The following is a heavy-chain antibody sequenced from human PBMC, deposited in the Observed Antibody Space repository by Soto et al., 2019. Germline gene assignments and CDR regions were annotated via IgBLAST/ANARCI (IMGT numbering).Heavy chain of an antibody. CDR3: ATDHRAHHDYWSGFYDS. Sequence: EVQLLESGGGLVQPGGSLRLSCAVSRFTFSHYAMSWVRQAPGKGLEWVSTIGGSGDYSYYADSVKGRFIISRDISKNTLYLQMTSLTAEDTAVYCCATDHRAHHDYWSGFYDSWGQGTQVTVSS. J-gene: IGHJ4*02. CDR1: RFTFSHYA. D-gene: IGHD3-3*01. V-gene: IGHV3-23*01. CDR2: IGGSGDYS.